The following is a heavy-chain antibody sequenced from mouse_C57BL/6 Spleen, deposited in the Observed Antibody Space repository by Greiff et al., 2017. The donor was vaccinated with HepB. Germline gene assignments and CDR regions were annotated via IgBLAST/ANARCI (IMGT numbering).Heavy chain of an antibody. CDR2: IYPGDGDT. CDR1: GYAFSSSW. J-gene: IGHJ2*01. V-gene: IGHV1-82*01. CDR3: ARSGSSGYVPYYFDY. D-gene: IGHD3-2*02. Sequence: QVQLQQSGPELVKPGASVKISCKASGYAFSSSWMNWVKQRPGKGLEWIGRIYPGDGDTNYNGKFKGKATLTADKSSSTAYMQLSSLTSEDSAVYFCARSGSSGYVPYYFDYWGQGTTLTVSS.